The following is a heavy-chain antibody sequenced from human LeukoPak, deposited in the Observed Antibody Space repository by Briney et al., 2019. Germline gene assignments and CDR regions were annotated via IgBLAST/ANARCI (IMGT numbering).Heavy chain of an antibody. CDR2: ISGSGGST. D-gene: IGHD6-13*01. J-gene: IGHJ4*02. V-gene: IGHV3-23*01. Sequence: GGSLRLSCAASGFTYSSYAMSLVRQAPGKGLEWVSAISGSGGSTYYADSVKGRFTISRDNSRNTLYLQMNSLRAEDTAVYYCAGDIYSSSWYRGTSFPFEYWGQGTLVTVSS. CDR3: AGDIYSSSWYRGTSFPFEY. CDR1: GFTYSSYA.